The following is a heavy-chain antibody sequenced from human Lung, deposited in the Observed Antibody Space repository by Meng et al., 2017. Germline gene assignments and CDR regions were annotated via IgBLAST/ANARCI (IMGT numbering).Heavy chain of an antibody. CDR1: GFTFSTHW. CDR3: ARGGVTTDD. V-gene: IGHV3-74*01. CDR2: ITGDGSST. J-gene: IGHJ4*02. D-gene: IGHD4-17*01. Sequence: QVVGAVGGLVHAGGSLRLPCAASGFTFSTHWMHWVRQAPGKGLEWVSRITGDGSSTIYADSVQGRFTMSRDNAKNTLSLQMNSLRAEDTAVYYCARGGVTTDDWGQGTLVTVSS.